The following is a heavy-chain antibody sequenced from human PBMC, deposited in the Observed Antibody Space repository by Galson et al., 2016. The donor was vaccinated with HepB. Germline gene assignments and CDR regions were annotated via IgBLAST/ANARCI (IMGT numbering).Heavy chain of an antibody. CDR1: GFTFSSFA. Sequence: SLRLSCAASGFTFSSFAMSWVRQAPGKGLEWVSAISGRGGSTYYADSVKGRFTIPRDNSKNRLYLQMNSLRAEDTAVYSCANQSPYGDYNLPDYYYGMDVWGQGTTVTVSS. J-gene: IGHJ6*02. D-gene: IGHD4-17*01. CDR2: ISGRGGST. V-gene: IGHV3-23*01. CDR3: ANQSPYGDYNLPDYYYGMDV.